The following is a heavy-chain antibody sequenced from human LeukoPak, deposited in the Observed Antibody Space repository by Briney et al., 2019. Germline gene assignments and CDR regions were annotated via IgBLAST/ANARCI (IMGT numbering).Heavy chain of an antibody. D-gene: IGHD3-22*01. CDR2: IDYTGDT. CDR3: ARRGGDSSGNFDY. Sequence: SETLSLTCTVSGGSISNTNYYWGWIRQPPGRGLEWIGSIDYTGDTYFNPSLRSRVSISVDTSKNQFSLRLSSVTAADTAVYYCARRGGDSSGNFDYWGQGALVTVSS. V-gene: IGHV4-39*01. J-gene: IGHJ4*02. CDR1: GGSISNTNYY.